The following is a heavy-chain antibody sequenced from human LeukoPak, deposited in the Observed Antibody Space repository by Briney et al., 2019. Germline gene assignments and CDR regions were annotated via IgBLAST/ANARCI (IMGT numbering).Heavy chain of an antibody. Sequence: GASVKVSCKASGYTFTSYGISWVRQAPGQGLEWMGWINTNTGNPTYAQGFTGRFVFSLDTSVSTAYLEISSLEAEDTAVYYCAISPVYYDILTGYYKDSPLDYWGQGTLVTVSS. V-gene: IGHV7-4-1*02. CDR2: INTNTGNP. J-gene: IGHJ4*02. D-gene: IGHD3-9*01. CDR3: AISPVYYDILTGYYKDSPLDY. CDR1: GYTFTSYG.